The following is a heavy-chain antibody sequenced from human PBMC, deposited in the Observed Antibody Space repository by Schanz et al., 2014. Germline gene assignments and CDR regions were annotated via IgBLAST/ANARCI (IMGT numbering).Heavy chain of an antibody. V-gene: IGHV7-4-1*02. CDR1: GYSFTSYA. CDR3: TTETIAMAGTFSI. Sequence: QVQLVQSGPAVKKPGASMKVSCLASGYSFTSYAMNWVRQAPGQGLEWVGWINTNTGNPTYAQGSTGRFVFSLDTSVSTAYLQISSLKAEDTAAYYCTTETIAMAGTFSIWGQGTLVTGSS. CDR2: INTNTGNP. D-gene: IGHD6-19*01. J-gene: IGHJ4*02.